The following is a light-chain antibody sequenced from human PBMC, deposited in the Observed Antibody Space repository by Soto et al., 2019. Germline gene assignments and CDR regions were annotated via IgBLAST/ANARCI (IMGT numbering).Light chain of an antibody. Sequence: EIVMTQSPATLSLSPGDRSTLSGKASQGIGSTLAWYQQKPGQTPKLLIYDASTRATGVPARFSGGGSGTEFTLTINSLQSEDFAVYYCQRYNRWPLSFGGGTKVDIK. J-gene: IGKJ4*01. CDR2: DAS. V-gene: IGKV3-15*01. CDR3: QRYNRWPLS. CDR1: QGIGST.